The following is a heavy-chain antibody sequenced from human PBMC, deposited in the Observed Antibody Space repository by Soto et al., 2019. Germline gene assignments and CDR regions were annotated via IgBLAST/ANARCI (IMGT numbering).Heavy chain of an antibody. CDR2: INQDGSEK. CDR1: GFTFSSYW. V-gene: IGHV3-7*03. Sequence: GGSLRLSCAASGFTFSSYWMSWVRQAPGKGLEWVAHINQDGSEKYYVDSVKGRFTISRDNAKKSLYLQMNSLRAEDTAVYYCARAPYGSGSSYYFDDWGQGTLVTVSS. D-gene: IGHD3-10*01. J-gene: IGHJ4*02. CDR3: ARAPYGSGSSYYFDD.